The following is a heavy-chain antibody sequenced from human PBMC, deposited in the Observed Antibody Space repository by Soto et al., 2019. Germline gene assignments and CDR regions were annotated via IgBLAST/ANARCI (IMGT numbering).Heavy chain of an antibody. CDR2: ISAYNGNT. CDR1: GYTFTSYG. V-gene: IGHV1-18*01. J-gene: IGHJ6*02. D-gene: IGHD5-18*01. Sequence: ASVKASCKASGYTFTSYGISWVRQAPGQGLEWMGWISAYNGNTNYAQKLQGRVTMTTDTSTSTAYTELRSLRSDDTAVYYCARDGVDTATGYYYGMDVWGQGTTVTVSS. CDR3: ARDGVDTATGYYYGMDV.